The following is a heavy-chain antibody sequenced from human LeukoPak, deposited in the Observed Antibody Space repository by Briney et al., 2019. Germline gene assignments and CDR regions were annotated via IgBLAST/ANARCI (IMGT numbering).Heavy chain of an antibody. CDR3: ARATNSYGGNSDY. CDR2: ISSYGDNT. CDR1: GFTFSDYT. V-gene: IGHV3-64*02. Sequence: PGGSLRLSCVASGFTFSDYTMHWVRQAPGKGLEDVSAISSYGDNTYYADSVKGRFTISRDNSKNTLYLQMGSLRVDDMAVYYCARATNSYGGNSDYWGQGTLVTVSS. J-gene: IGHJ4*02. D-gene: IGHD4-23*01.